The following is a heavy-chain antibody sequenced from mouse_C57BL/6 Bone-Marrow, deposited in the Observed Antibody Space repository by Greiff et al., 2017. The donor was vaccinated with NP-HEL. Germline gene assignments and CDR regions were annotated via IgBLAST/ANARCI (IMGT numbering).Heavy chain of an antibody. J-gene: IGHJ4*01. CDR2: YPGSGSTN. D-gene: IGHD3-2*02. CDR3: RSRQLRPFMDY. Sequence: VQLQQSGPVLVKPGASVKMSCKASGYTFTDYYMNWVKQSHGKSLEWIGDIYPGSGSTNYNEKFKSKATLTVDTSSSTAYMQLSSLTSEDSAVYYCARSRQLRPFMDYWGQGTSVTVSS. V-gene: IGHV1-83*01. CDR1: YTFTDYYM.